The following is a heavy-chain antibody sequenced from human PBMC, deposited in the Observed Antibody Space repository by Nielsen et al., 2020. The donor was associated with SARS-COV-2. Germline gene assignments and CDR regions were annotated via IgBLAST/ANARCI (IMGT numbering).Heavy chain of an antibody. CDR2: ISGSGGST. Sequence: GESLKISCAASGFTFGSYAMSWVRQAPGKGLEWVSAISGSGGSTYYADSVKGRFTISRDNSKNTLYLQMNSLRAEDTAVYYCAKDAALLSLRHYYYYYYGMDVWGQGTTVTVSS. CDR1: GFTFGSYA. CDR3: AKDAALLSLRHYYYYYYGMDV. J-gene: IGHJ6*02. D-gene: IGHD3-16*02. V-gene: IGHV3-23*01.